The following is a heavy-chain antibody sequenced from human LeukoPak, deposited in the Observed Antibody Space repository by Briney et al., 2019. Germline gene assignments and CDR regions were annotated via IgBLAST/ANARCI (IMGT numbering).Heavy chain of an antibody. CDR3: ASPGIAVAGTDYFDY. D-gene: IGHD6-19*01. CDR2: IIPIPGIA. CDR1: GGSFSNYA. V-gene: IGHV1-69*04. J-gene: IGHJ4*02. Sequence: SVKVSCKASGGSFSNYAISWVRQAPGQGLEWMGKIIPIPGIANYAQRFQGRVTMTADKSTSTAYMELSSLRSEDTAVYYCASPGIAVAGTDYFDYWGQGTLVTVSS.